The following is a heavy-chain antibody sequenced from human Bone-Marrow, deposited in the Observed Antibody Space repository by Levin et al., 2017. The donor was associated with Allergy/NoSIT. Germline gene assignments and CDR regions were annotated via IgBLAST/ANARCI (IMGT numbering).Heavy chain of an antibody. CDR1: GFTVSSNY. CDR3: AGRSGGSGAACEY. Sequence: QSGGSLRLSCAASGFTVSSNYMSWVRQAPGKGLEWVSVIYTGDSTYYADSVKGRFTISRDNSKNTLYLQMNSLRAEDTAVYYCAGRSGGSGAACEYWGQGTLVTVSS. V-gene: IGHV3-53*01. D-gene: IGHD2-15*01. CDR2: IYTGDST. J-gene: IGHJ4*02.